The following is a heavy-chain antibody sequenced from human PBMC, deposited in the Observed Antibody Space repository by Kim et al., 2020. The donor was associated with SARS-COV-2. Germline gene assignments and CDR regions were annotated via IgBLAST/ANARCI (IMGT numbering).Heavy chain of an antibody. V-gene: IGHV3-23*01. CDR1: GLTFNTYT. Sequence: GGSLRLSCAASGLTFNTYTMTWVRQAPGMGLEWVSVSVAGGSITYYADSVTGRFTTSRDNSKNTVYLQMSSLRAEDTAIYYCAKSPYCSSTSCYQGVFDIWGQGTMVTVSS. CDR2: SVAGGSIT. D-gene: IGHD2-2*01. CDR3: AKSPYCSSTSCYQGVFDI. J-gene: IGHJ3*02.